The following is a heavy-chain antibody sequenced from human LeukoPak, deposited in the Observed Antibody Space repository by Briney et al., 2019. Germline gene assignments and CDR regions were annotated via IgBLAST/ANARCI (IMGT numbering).Heavy chain of an antibody. Sequence: PSETLSLTCTVSGGSISSYYWSWIRQPAGKGLEWIGRIYTSGSTNYNPSLKSRVTMSVDTSKNQFSLKLSSVTAADTAVYYCARGRYVYGGYEFDYWGQGTLVTVSS. J-gene: IGHJ4*02. V-gene: IGHV4-4*07. CDR3: ARGRYVYGGYEFDY. CDR1: GGSISSYY. CDR2: IYTSGST. D-gene: IGHD5-12*01.